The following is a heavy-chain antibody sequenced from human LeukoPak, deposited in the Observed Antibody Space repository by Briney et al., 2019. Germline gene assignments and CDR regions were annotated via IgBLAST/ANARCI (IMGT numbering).Heavy chain of an antibody. Sequence: KPGGSLRLSCAASGFTFSDYYMSWIRQAPGQGLEWVSYISSSGSTIYYADSVKGRFTISRDNAKNSLYLQMNSLRAEDTAVYYCAKGSLLHCYGSGSVVRGGFDPWGQGTLVTVSS. J-gene: IGHJ5*02. V-gene: IGHV3-11*01. CDR1: GFTFSDYY. CDR2: ISSSGSTI. CDR3: AKGSLLHCYGSGSVVRGGFDP. D-gene: IGHD3-10*01.